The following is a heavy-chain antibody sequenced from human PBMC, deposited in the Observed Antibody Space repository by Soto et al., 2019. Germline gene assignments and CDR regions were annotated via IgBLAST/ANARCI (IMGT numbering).Heavy chain of an antibody. CDR3: ARDKAYYYGSGSYALDYGMDV. CDR2: INPNSGNT. Sequence: ASVKVSCKASGYTFTGYYMHWVRQAPGQGLEWMGWINPNSGNTRFSQKFQGRVTITRDTSASTAYMELSSLRSEDTAVYYCARDKAYYYGSGSYALDYGMDVWGQGTTVTVSS. J-gene: IGHJ6*02. D-gene: IGHD3-10*01. V-gene: IGHV1-2*02. CDR1: GYTFTGYY.